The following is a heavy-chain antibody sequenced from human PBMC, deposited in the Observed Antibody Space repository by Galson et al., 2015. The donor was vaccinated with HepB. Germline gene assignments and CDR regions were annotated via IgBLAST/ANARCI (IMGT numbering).Heavy chain of an antibody. CDR3: TTDSPYYYDSSGYYYDPNFDY. V-gene: IGHV3-15*01. D-gene: IGHD3-22*01. CDR1: GFTFSNAW. Sequence: SLRLSCAASGFTFSNAWMSWVRQAPGKELEWVGRIKSKTDGGTTDYAAPVKGRFTISRDDSKNTLYLQMNSLKTEDTAVYYCTTDSPYYYDSSGYYYDPNFDYWVQGTLVTASS. CDR2: IKSKTDGGTT. J-gene: IGHJ4*02.